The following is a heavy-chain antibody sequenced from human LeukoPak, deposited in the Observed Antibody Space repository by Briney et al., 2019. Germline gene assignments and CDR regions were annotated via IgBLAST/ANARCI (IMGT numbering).Heavy chain of an antibody. J-gene: IGHJ3*02. V-gene: IGHV1-46*01. D-gene: IGHD3-10*01. CDR3: ARGWEGILLWSGEPHPLDALDI. CDR2: INSSGGST. CDR1: GYTFSIYY. Sequence: ASVKVSCKASGYTFSIYYIHWVRQAPGQSLEWMGVINSSGGSTSHAQKFQGRITMTRNKATSTLYMELDTLKSEDTAVYYCARGWEGILLWSGEPHPLDALDIWGQGTSVTVSS.